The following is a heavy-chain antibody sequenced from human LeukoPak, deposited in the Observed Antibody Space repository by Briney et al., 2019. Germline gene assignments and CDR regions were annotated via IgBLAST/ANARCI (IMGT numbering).Heavy chain of an antibody. V-gene: IGHV3-74*01. D-gene: IGHD1-1*01. Sequence: PGGSLRLSCTASGFTFGDYAMSWVRQAPGKGLVWVSRTSDDAITTTHYADSVKGRFTISRDNAKNTLYLQMNSLRAEDTAVYYCARARTGTRNAFDIWGQGTMVTVSS. CDR2: TSDDAITT. CDR1: GFTFGDYA. CDR3: ARARTGTRNAFDI. J-gene: IGHJ3*02.